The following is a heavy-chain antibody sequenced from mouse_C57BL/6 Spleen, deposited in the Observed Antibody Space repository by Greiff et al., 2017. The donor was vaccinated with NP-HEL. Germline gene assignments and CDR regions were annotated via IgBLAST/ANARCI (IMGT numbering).Heavy chain of an antibody. J-gene: IGHJ1*03. CDR3: ARETPIYYGSSYWYFDV. D-gene: IGHD1-1*01. V-gene: IGHV1-80*01. Sequence: QVQLQQSGAELVKPGASVKISCKASGYAFSSYWMNWVKQRPGKGLEWIGQIYPGDGDTNYNGKFKGKATLTADKSSSTAYMQLSSLTSEDSAVYFCARETPIYYGSSYWYFDVWGTGTTVTVSS. CDR2: IYPGDGDT. CDR1: GYAFSSYW.